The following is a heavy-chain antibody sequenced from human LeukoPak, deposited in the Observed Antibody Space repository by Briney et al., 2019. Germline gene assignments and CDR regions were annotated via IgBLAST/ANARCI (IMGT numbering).Heavy chain of an antibody. D-gene: IGHD6-13*01. CDR3: ARLQYSSSWEGFDY. Sequence: PSETLSLTCAVYGGSFSGYYWSWIRQPPGKGLEWIGEINHSGSTNYNPSLKSRVTISVDTSKNQFSPKLSSVTAADTAVYYCARLQYSSSWEGFDYWGQGTLVTVSS. V-gene: IGHV4-34*01. CDR1: GGSFSGYY. J-gene: IGHJ4*02. CDR2: INHSGST.